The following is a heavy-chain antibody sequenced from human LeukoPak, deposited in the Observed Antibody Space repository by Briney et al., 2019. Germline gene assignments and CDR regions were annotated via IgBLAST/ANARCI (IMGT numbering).Heavy chain of an antibody. V-gene: IGHV4-34*01. Sequence: SETLSLTCAVYGGSFSGYYWSWIRQPPGKGLEWIGEINHSGSTNYNPSLKSRVTISVDTSKNQFSLKLSSVTAADTAVYYCARDSRRIHYDSTPFDYWGQGTLVTVSS. CDR1: GGSFSGYY. CDR3: ARDSRRIHYDSTPFDY. CDR2: INHSGST. D-gene: IGHD3-22*01. J-gene: IGHJ4*02.